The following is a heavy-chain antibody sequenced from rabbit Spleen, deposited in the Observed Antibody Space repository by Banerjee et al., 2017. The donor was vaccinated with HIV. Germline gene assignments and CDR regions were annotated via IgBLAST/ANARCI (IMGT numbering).Heavy chain of an antibody. CDR1: GFTLSSYYM. Sequence: QEQLEESAGGLVQPGGSLKLSCKASGFTLSSYYMNWVRQAPGKGLEWIACIAAVSSGDTYSATWAKGRFTISKTSSTTVTLQMTSLTAADTATYFCARDTGTSFSTYGMDLWGPGTLVTVS. J-gene: IGHJ6*01. CDR2: IAAVSSGDT. CDR3: ARDTGTSFSTYGMDL. V-gene: IGHV1S45*01. D-gene: IGHD8-1*01.